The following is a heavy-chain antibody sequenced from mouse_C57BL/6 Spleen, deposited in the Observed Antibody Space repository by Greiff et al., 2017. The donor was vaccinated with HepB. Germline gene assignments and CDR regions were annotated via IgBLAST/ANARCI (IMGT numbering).Heavy chain of an antibody. CDR2: FYPGSGSI. CDR3: ARQSGTGAWFAY. Sequence: VKLQESGAELVKPGASVKLSCKASGYTFTEYTIHWVKQRSGQGLEWIGWFYPGSGSIKYNEKFKDKATLTADKSSSTVYMELSRLTSEDSAVYFCARQSGTGAWFAYWGQGTLVTVSA. J-gene: IGHJ3*01. CDR1: GYTFTEYT. D-gene: IGHD4-1*01. V-gene: IGHV1-62-2*01.